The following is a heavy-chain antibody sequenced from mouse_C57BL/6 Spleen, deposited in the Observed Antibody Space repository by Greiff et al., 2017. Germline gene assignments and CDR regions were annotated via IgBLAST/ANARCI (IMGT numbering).Heavy chain of an antibody. CDR2: VDPEDGDT. V-gene: IGHV14-1*01. Sequence: EVQLQESGAELVRPGASVKLSCTASGFNIKDYYMHWVKQRPEQGLEWIGRVDPEDGDTEYAPKFQGKATMTADTSSNTAYLQLSSLTSEDTAVYYSTLYGNYYTGGAMDYWGQGTSVTVSS. CDR1: GFNIKDYY. J-gene: IGHJ4*01. D-gene: IGHD2-1*01. CDR3: TLYGNYYTGGAMDY.